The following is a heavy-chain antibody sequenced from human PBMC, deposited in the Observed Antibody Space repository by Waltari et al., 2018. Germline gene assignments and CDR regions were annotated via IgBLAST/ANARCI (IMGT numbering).Heavy chain of an antibody. V-gene: IGHV3-23*01. Sequence: EVQLLESGGGLVQPGGSLRLSCAASGFTFSSCALSWVPQAPGQGLEWVSAISGRGGSTYYADSVKGRFTISRDNSKNTLYLQMNSLRAEDTAVYYCAQKSHYYDSSGAPLGWFDPWGQGTLVTVSS. J-gene: IGHJ5*02. D-gene: IGHD3-22*01. CDR1: GFTFSSCA. CDR2: ISGRGGST. CDR3: AQKSHYYDSSGAPLGWFDP.